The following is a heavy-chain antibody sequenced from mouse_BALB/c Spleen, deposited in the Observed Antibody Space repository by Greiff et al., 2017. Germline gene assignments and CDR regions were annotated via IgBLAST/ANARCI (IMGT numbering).Heavy chain of an antibody. CDR2: IDPENGNT. CDR1: GFNIKDYY. CDR3: AYYGNYYYAIDY. J-gene: IGHJ4*01. Sequence: VQLQQSGAELVRPGALVKLSCKASGFNIKDYYMHWVKQRPEQGLEWIGWIDPENGNTIYDPKFQGKASITADTSSNTAYLQLSSLTSEDTAVYYCAYYGNYYYAIDYWGQGTSVTVSS. V-gene: IGHV14-1*02. D-gene: IGHD2-1*01.